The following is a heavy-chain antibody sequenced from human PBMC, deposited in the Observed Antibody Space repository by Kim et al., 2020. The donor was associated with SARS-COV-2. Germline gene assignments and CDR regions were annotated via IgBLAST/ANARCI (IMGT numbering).Heavy chain of an antibody. Sequence: SETLSLTCGVTGGSFSGYYWNWIRQSPGKGLEWIGEIHHSGSTNYNLSLESRVTISIDMSKNQFSLKVNSVTAADTATYFCARGKLRFGYAASKRHLDFWGQGTLVTVSS. CDR3: ARGKLRFGYAASKRHLDF. CDR1: GGSFSGYY. D-gene: IGHD2-2*01. CDR2: IHHSGST. J-gene: IGHJ4*02. V-gene: IGHV4-34*01.